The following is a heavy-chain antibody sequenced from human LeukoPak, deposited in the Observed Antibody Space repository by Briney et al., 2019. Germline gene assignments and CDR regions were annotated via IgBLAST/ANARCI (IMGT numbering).Heavy chain of an antibody. J-gene: IGHJ6*03. Sequence: GGSLRLSCAASGFTFSSYAMSWVRQAPGKGLEWVSAISGSGGSTYYADSVKGRFTISRDNSKNTLYLQMNSLRAEDTAVYYCAKDRSCGQGGYYYCMDVWGKGTTVTVSS. CDR2: ISGSGGST. D-gene: IGHD6-19*01. CDR3: AKDRSCGQGGYYYCMDV. V-gene: IGHV3-23*01. CDR1: GFTFSSYA.